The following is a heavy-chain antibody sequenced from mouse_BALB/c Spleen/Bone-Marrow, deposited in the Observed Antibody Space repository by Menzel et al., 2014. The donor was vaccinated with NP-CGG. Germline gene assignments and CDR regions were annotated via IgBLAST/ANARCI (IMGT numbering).Heavy chain of an antibody. V-gene: IGHV1-54*01. Sequence: QVQLQQSGAELVRPGTSVKVSCKASGYAFTNYWIEWIKQRPGQGLEWIGVINPGSGGINYNEKFKGKATLTADKSSRTAYMQLSSLTSDDSAFYFCARELVRGMDYWGQGTSVTVSS. CDR2: INPGSGGI. CDR3: ARELVRGMDY. CDR1: GYAFTNYW. J-gene: IGHJ4*01. D-gene: IGHD1-1*01.